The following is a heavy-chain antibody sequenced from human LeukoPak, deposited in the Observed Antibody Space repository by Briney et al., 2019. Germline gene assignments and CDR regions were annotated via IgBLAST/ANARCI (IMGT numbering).Heavy chain of an antibody. CDR1: GYTFTSYD. D-gene: IGHD4-17*01. V-gene: IGHV1-8*01. Sequence: GASVKASCKASGYTFTSYDINWVRQATGQGLEWMGWMNPNSGNTGYAQKFQGRVTMTRNTSISIVYMELSSLTAADTAIYYCARGVESYGDYGYWGQGILVTVSS. J-gene: IGHJ4*02. CDR3: ARGVESYGDYGY. CDR2: MNPNSGNT.